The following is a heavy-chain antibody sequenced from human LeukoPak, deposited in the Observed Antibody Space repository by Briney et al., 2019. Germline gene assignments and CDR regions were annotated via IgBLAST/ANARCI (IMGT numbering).Heavy chain of an antibody. CDR3: AKGSAQYYFDS. D-gene: IGHD3-10*01. V-gene: IGHV3-23*01. CDR2: IIESGEST. J-gene: IGHJ4*02. CDR1: GFTFKNYA. Sequence: GGSLRLSCAASGFTFKNYAMYWVRQAPGKGLEWVSAIIESGESTYYTDSVKGRFAISRDNSKNTLYLQMNSLRAEDTAFYYSAKGSAQYYFDSWGQGTLVTVSS.